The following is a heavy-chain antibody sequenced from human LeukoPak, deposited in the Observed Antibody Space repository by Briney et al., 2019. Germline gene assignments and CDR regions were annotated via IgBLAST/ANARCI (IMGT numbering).Heavy chain of an antibody. J-gene: IGHJ6*03. Sequence: PGGSLRLSCSAAGFTFSSYNINWVRQFPGKGLEWVASISRSSGYINYADSVKGRFTISRDNANNSLYLQMDSLRDEDTALYYCARDSRLGTSSPLLHSFYYYRDVWGKGTTVTVSS. CDR3: ARDSRLGTSSPLLHSFYYYRDV. V-gene: IGHV3-21*04. D-gene: IGHD2-15*01. CDR1: GFTFSSYN. CDR2: ISRSSGYI.